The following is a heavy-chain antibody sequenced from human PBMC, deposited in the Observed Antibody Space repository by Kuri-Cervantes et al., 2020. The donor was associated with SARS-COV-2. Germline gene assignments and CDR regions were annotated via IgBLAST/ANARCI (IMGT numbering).Heavy chain of an antibody. J-gene: IGHJ6*02. CDR1: GFTFSGHW. CDR3: ARMKGMVYANYGMDV. V-gene: IGHV3-30-3*01. CDR2: ISYDGSNK. Sequence: GESLKISCAASGFTFSGHWMHWVRQAPGKGLEWVAVISYDGSNKYYADYVKGRFTISRDNSKNTLYLQMNSLRAEDTAVYYCARMKGMVYANYGMDVWGQGTTVTVSS. D-gene: IGHD2-8*01.